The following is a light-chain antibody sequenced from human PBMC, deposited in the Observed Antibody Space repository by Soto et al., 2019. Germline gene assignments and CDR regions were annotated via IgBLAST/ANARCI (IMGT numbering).Light chain of an antibody. J-gene: IGKJ1*01. V-gene: IGKV3-15*01. CDR2: GAS. CDR3: QQSYSPPWT. Sequence: EIVMTQSPATLSVSPGERATLSCRASQRVSSNLAWYQQKPGQAPRLLIYGASTRATGIPARFSGSGSETEFTLTISSLQSEDFAVYYCQQSYSPPWTFGHGTKVEIK. CDR1: QRVSSN.